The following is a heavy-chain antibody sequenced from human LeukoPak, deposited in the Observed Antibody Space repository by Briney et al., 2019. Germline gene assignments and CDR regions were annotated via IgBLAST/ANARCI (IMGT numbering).Heavy chain of an antibody. CDR2: IYHSAGS. D-gene: IGHD3-3*01. Sequence: SETLSLTCTVSGGSVTNDNYFWSWTRQPPGEGLEWIGYIYHSAGSYFNPSLKSRVTISVDTSKNQFSLKLSSVTAADTAVYYCARGPARITIFGVGRPWFDPWGQGTLVTVSS. J-gene: IGHJ5*02. V-gene: IGHV4-30-4*01. CDR1: GGSVTNDNYF. CDR3: ARGPARITIFGVGRPWFDP.